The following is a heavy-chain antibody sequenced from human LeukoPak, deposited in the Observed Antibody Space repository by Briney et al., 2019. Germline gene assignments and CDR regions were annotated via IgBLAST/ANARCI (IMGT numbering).Heavy chain of an antibody. CDR2: IYYSGST. Sequence: PSETLSLTCTVSGGSVSSGSYYWSWIRQPPGKGLEWIGYIYYSGSTNYNPPLKSRVTISVDTSKNQFSLKLSSVTAADTAVYYCARVESYYYGMDVWGQGTTVTVSS. CDR1: GGSVSSGSYY. CDR3: ARVESYYYGMDV. J-gene: IGHJ6*02. V-gene: IGHV4-61*01.